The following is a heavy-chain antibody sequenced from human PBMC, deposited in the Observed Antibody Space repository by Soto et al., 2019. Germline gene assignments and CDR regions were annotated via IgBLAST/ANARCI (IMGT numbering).Heavy chain of an antibody. CDR2: ISGFNGNT. CDR3: ARASAYSTPWSFDN. V-gene: IGHV1-18*01. Sequence: QVQLVQSGAEVKKPGASVRVSCKASGYTFSRYGISWVRQAPGQGLEWMGWISGFNGNTKESEKLQGRVTLTTDTAANTAHMELRGLRSDATAVYYCARASAYSTPWSFDNWGQGTLVTVSS. CDR1: GYTFSRYG. D-gene: IGHD6-13*01. J-gene: IGHJ4*02.